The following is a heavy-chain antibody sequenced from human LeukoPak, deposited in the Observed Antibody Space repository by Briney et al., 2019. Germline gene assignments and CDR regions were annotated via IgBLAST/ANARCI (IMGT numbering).Heavy chain of an antibody. CDR2: INPSGGST. V-gene: IGHV1-46*01. J-gene: IGHJ3*02. CDR3: ARDREVDTAMATYAFDI. Sequence: GASAKVSCKASGYTFTSYYMHWVRQAPGQGLEWMGIINPSGGSTSYAQKFQGRVTMTRDTSTSTVYMELSSLRSEDTAVYYCARDREVDTAMATYAFDIWGQGTMVTVSS. D-gene: IGHD5-18*01. CDR1: GYTFTSYY.